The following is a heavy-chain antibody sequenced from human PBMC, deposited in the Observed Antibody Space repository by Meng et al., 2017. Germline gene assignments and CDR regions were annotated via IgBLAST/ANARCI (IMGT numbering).Heavy chain of an antibody. CDR2: ISGSGGST. Sequence: GESLKISCAASGFTFSSYAMSWVRQAPGKGLEWVSAISGSGGSTYYADSVKGRLTISRDNSKNTLYLQMNSLRAEDTAVYYCAKRSITGTTPNYYYGMDVWGQGTTVTVSS. CDR1: GFTFSSYA. J-gene: IGHJ6*02. V-gene: IGHV3-23*01. D-gene: IGHD1-20*01. CDR3: AKRSITGTTPNYYYGMDV.